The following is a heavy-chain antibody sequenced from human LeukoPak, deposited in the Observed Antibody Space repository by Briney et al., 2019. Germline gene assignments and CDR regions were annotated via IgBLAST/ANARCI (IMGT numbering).Heavy chain of an antibody. D-gene: IGHD2-2*01. CDR2: INHSGST. CDR3: ARVNDVVVPASSTRVGWFDP. Sequence: PSETLSLTCAVYGGSFSGYYWSWIRQPPGKGLEWIGEINHSGSTNYNPSLKSRVTISVDTSKNQFSLKLSSVTAADTAVYYCARVNDVVVPASSTRVGWFDPWGQGTLVTVSS. J-gene: IGHJ5*02. V-gene: IGHV4-34*01. CDR1: GGSFSGYY.